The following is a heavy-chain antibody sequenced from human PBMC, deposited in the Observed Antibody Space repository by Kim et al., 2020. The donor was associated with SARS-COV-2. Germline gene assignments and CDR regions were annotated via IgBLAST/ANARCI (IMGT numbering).Heavy chain of an antibody. Sequence: ASVKVSCKASGYTFTSYGISWVRQAPGQGLEWMGWISAYNGNTNYAQKLQGRVTMTTDTSTSTVYMELRSLRSDDTAVYYCAAYSSSWYGGGGYWGQGTLVTVSS. CDR1: GYTFTSYG. V-gene: IGHV1-18*01. CDR2: ISAYNGNT. CDR3: AAYSSSWYGGGGY. D-gene: IGHD6-13*01. J-gene: IGHJ4*02.